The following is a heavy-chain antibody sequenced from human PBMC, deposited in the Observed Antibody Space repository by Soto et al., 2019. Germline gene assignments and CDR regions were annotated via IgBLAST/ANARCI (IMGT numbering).Heavy chain of an antibody. CDR1: GFTFSNAW. D-gene: IGHD3-22*01. CDR2: IKSKTDGGTT. V-gene: IGHV3-15*01. CDR3: TTDHGRHYYDSSGYYFIFDY. J-gene: IGHJ4*02. Sequence: EVQLVESGGGLVKPGGSLRLSCAASGFTFSNAWMSWVRQAPGKGLEWVGRIKSKTDGGTTDYAAPVKGRFTISRDDSKNTLYLQMNSLKTEDTAVYYCTTDHGRHYYDSSGYYFIFDYWGQGTLVTVSS.